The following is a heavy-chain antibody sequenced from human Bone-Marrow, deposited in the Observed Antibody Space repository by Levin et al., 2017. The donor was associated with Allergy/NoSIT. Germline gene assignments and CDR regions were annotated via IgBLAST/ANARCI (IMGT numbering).Heavy chain of an antibody. J-gene: IGHJ6*02. V-gene: IGHV4-30-4*01. CDR3: ARAWSISNYYYYHGMDV. CDR2: IYYNGNT. D-gene: IGHD3-3*02. CDR1: GASISNGDYY. Sequence: SETLSLTCTIFGASISNGDYYWSWIRQSPGQGLEWLGYIYYNGNTDYKASLESRLTISLDMSKNQFSLSSSSVTAADTAVYFCARAWSISNYYYYHGMDVWGQGTAVTVSS.